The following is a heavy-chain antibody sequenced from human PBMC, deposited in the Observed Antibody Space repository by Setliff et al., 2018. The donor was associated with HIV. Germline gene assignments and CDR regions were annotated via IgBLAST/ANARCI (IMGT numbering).Heavy chain of an antibody. CDR2: VKQDGSEK. CDR3: ARDGGEY. V-gene: IGHV3-7*03. Sequence: GGSLRLSCAASGFTLSGYWMNWVRQAPGKGLEWVANVKQDGSEKYYADSVRGRFTISKDIPNNSVYLQMHSLRAEDTATYYCARDGGEYWGQGTPVTAPQ. J-gene: IGHJ4*02. CDR1: GFTLSGYW. D-gene: IGHD3-16*01.